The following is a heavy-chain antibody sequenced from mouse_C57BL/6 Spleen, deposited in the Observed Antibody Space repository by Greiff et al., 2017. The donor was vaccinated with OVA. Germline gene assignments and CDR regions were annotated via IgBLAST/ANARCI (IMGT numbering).Heavy chain of an antibody. CDR2: IDPSDSYT. D-gene: IGHD2-2*01. CDR3: ARRGNGYSFYYAMDY. CDR1: GYTFTSYW. Sequence: QVQLQQSGAELVKPGASVKLSCKASGYTFTSYWMQWVKQRPGQGLEWIGEIDPSDSYTNYNQKFKGKATLTVDTSSSTAYMQRSSLTSEDSAVYYCARRGNGYSFYYAMDYWGQGTSVTVSS. V-gene: IGHV1-50*01. J-gene: IGHJ4*01.